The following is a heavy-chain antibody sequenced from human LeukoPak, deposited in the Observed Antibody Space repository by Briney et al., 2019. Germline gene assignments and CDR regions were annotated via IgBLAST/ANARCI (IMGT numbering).Heavy chain of an antibody. Sequence: GGSLRLSCAASGFTFSSYGMHWLRQAPGKALEWVAVMWYDGSNKYYADSVKGRFTISRDNSKNTLYLQMNSLRAEDTAVYYCARGSSSSWSQFDYWGQGTLVTVSS. V-gene: IGHV3-33*01. J-gene: IGHJ4*02. CDR2: MWYDGSNK. D-gene: IGHD6-13*01. CDR1: GFTFSSYG. CDR3: ARGSSSSWSQFDY.